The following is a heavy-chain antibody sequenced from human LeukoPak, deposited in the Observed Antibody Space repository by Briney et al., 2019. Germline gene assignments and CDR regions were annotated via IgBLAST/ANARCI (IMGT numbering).Heavy chain of an antibody. J-gene: IGHJ4*02. D-gene: IGHD2-15*01. V-gene: IGHV1-2*06. CDR3: GLVVAASHFDY. Sequence: GASVKVSCKASGYTFTGYYMHWVRQAPGQGLEWMGRINPNSGGTNYAQKFQGRVTMTRDTSTSTVYMELSSLRSEDTAVYYCGLVVAASHFDYWGQGTLVTVSS. CDR2: INPNSGGT. CDR1: GYTFTGYY.